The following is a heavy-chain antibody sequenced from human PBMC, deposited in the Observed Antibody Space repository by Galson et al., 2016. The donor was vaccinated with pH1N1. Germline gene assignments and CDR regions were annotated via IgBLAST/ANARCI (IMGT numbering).Heavy chain of an antibody. CDR3: AKESGEDWSGSKRYSFDY. Sequence: SLRLSCAASGFTFSSFGMHWVRQAPGKGLEWMAVISYDGSVEYYGDSVKGRFSISRDNSKNTLYLQMNSLRPEDTAVYYFAKESGEDWSGSKRYSFDYWGQGALVTVSS. D-gene: IGHD3-3*01. J-gene: IGHJ4*02. CDR1: GFTFSSFG. V-gene: IGHV3-30*18. CDR2: ISYDGSVE.